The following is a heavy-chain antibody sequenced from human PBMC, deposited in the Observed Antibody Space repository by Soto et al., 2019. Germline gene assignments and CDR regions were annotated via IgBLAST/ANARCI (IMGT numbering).Heavy chain of an antibody. J-gene: IGHJ4*02. CDR2: INPNSGGT. D-gene: IGHD3-22*01. CDR3: AADYYDSSGYYFGY. CDR1: GYTFTGYY. Sequence: ASVKVSCKASGYTFTGYYMHWVRQAPGQGLEWMGWINPNSGGTNYAQKFQGRVTMTRDTSISTAYMELSRLRSDDTAVYYCAADYYDSSGYYFGYWGQGTLVTVSS. V-gene: IGHV1-2*02.